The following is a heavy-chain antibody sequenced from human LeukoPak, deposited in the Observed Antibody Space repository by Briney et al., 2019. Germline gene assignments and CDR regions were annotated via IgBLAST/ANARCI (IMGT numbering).Heavy chain of an antibody. CDR2: ISPSSSYI. Sequence: PGGSLRLSCAASGFTFSSFTMNWVRQAPGKGLEWVSCISPSSSYIYYADSVKGRFTISRDNSKNTLYLQMNSLRAEDTAVYYCAKVPDSSGYDYGDAFDIWGQGTMVTVSS. D-gene: IGHD3-22*01. J-gene: IGHJ3*02. CDR3: AKVPDSSGYDYGDAFDI. V-gene: IGHV3-21*01. CDR1: GFTFSSFT.